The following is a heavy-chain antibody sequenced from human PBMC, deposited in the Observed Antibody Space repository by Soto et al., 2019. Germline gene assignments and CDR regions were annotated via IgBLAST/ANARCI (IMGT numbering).Heavy chain of an antibody. V-gene: IGHV3-23*01. CDR3: AKDQSIVATMAS. D-gene: IGHD5-12*01. CDR2: ISGSGANT. J-gene: IGHJ5*02. Sequence: GGSLRLSCAASGFTFITYAMSWVRQAPGKGLEWVSAISGSGANTYYADSVKGRFTISRDNSKNTLYLQMNSLRAEDTAVYYCAKDQSIVATMASWGRGTLVTVSS. CDR1: GFTFITYA.